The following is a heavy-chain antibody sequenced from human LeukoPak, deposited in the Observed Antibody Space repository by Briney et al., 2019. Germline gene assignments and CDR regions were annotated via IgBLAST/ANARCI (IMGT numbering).Heavy chain of an antibody. Sequence: GGSLRLSCAASGFTFSSYGMHWVRQAPGKGPEWVAVIWYDGSNKYYADSVKGRFTISRDNSKNTLYLQMNSLRAEDTAVYYCARDLASSGLYYYYYYGMDVWGQGTTVTVSS. D-gene: IGHD6-19*01. CDR3: ARDLASSGLYYYYYYGMDV. CDR2: IWYDGSNK. CDR1: GFTFSSYG. V-gene: IGHV3-33*01. J-gene: IGHJ6*02.